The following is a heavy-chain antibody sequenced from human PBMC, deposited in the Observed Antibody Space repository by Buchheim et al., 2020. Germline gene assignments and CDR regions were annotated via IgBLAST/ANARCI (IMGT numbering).Heavy chain of an antibody. CDR1: GYTFTGYY. CDR2: INPNSGGT. CDR3: ARDHIVVVPAATNYYYYGMDI. D-gene: IGHD2-2*01. Sequence: QVQLVQSGAEVKKPGASVKVSCKASGYTFTGYYMHWVRQAPGQGLEWMGWINPNSGGTNYAQKFQCWVTMTRDTSISPAYMELSRLRSDDTAVYYCARDHIVVVPAATNYYYYGMDIWGQGTT. J-gene: IGHJ6*02. V-gene: IGHV1-2*04.